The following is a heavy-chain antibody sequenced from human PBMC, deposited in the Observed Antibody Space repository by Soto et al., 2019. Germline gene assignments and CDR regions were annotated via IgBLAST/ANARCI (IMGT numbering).Heavy chain of an antibody. CDR2: IKSKTDGGTI. CDR3: YFKASNTVTTFEN. J-gene: IGHJ4*01. V-gene: IGHV3-15*01. Sequence: GGSLRLSCEASGFTFNNAWMSWIRQAPGKGLEWVGRIKSKTDGGTIDYAAPVKGRFTISRDDSKSTLYLQMNSLKNEDTAVYYCYFKASNTVTTFENWGHGTLVTVSS. D-gene: IGHD4-17*01. CDR1: GFTFNNAW.